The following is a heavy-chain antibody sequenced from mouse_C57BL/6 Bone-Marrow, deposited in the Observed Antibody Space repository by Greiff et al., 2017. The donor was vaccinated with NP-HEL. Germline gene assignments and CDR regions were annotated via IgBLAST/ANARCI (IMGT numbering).Heavy chain of an antibody. Sequence: QVQLQQPGTELVKPGASVKLSCKASGYTFTSYWMHWVKQRPGQGLEWIGNINPSNGGTNYNEKFKSKATLTVDKSSSTAYMQLSSLTSEDSAVYYCARDGGWLLRRHFNVWGTGTTVTVSS. V-gene: IGHV1-53*01. CDR2: INPSNGGT. CDR3: ARDGGWLLRRHFNV. D-gene: IGHD2-3*01. CDR1: GYTFTSYW. J-gene: IGHJ1*03.